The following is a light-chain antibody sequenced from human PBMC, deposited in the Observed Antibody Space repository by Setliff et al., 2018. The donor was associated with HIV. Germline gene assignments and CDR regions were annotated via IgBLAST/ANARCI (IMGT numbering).Light chain of an antibody. J-gene: IGLJ1*01. CDR1: ASDVGAYNF. CDR2: DVS. Sequence: QSVLTQPRSVSGSLGQSVTFSCTGSASDVGAYNFVSWYQQHPGKAPKLIIYDVSKRPSGVPDRFSGSKSGDTASLTISGLQSEDEADYYCCSYAGADTYIFGSGTKVTVL. CDR3: CSYAGADTYI. V-gene: IGLV2-11*01.